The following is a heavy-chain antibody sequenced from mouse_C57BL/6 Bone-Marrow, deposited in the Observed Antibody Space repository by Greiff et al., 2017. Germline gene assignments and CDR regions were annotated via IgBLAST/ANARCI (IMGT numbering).Heavy chain of an antibody. V-gene: IGHV1-50*01. D-gene: IGHD2-4*01. CDR1: GYTFTSYW. J-gene: IGHJ4*01. Sequence: VQLQQPGAELVKPGASVKLSCKASGYTFTSYWMQWVKQRPGQGLEWIGEIDPSDSYTNYNQKFKGKATLPVDTSSSTAYMQLSSLTSDDSAVYYCARDYDYAMDYWGQGTSVTVSS. CDR3: ARDYDYAMDY. CDR2: IDPSDSYT.